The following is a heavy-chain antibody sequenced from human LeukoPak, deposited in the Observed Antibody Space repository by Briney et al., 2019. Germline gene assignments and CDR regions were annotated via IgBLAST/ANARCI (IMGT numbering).Heavy chain of an antibody. Sequence: ASVKVSCKAPGYTFTGYYMHWVRQAPGQGLEWMGWINPNSGGTNYAQKFQGRVTMTRDTSISTAYMELSRLRSGDTAVYYCARALSGGWYNYWGQGTLVTVSS. V-gene: IGHV1-2*02. CDR2: INPNSGGT. CDR1: GYTFTGYY. D-gene: IGHD6-19*01. J-gene: IGHJ4*02. CDR3: ARALSGGWYNY.